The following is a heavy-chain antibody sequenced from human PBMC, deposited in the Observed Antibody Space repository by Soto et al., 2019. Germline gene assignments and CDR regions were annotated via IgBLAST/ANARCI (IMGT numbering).Heavy chain of an antibody. CDR1: GGTFSSYT. CDR2: IIPILGIA. Sequence: SVKVSCKASGGTFSSYTISWVRQAPGQGLEWMGRIIPILGIANYAQKFQGRVTITADKSTSTAYMELSSMRSEDTAVYYCARDGSGSYDPYYYYYGMDVWGQGTTVTVSS. D-gene: IGHD3-10*01. CDR3: ARDGSGSYDPYYYYYGMDV. J-gene: IGHJ6*02. V-gene: IGHV1-69*02.